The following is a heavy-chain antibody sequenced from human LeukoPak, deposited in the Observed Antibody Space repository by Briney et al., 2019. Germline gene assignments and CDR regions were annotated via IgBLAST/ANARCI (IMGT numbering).Heavy chain of an antibody. D-gene: IGHD3-10*01. CDR1: GFTFSSYS. CDR3: ARYGSGSYYYYYMDV. Sequence: PGGSLRLSCAASGFTFSSYSMNWVRQAPGKGLEWVSSISSSSSYIYYADSVKGRFTISRDNAKNSLYLQMNSLRAEDMAVYYCARYGSGSYYYYYMDVWGKGTTVTISS. V-gene: IGHV3-21*01. CDR2: ISSSSSYI. J-gene: IGHJ6*03.